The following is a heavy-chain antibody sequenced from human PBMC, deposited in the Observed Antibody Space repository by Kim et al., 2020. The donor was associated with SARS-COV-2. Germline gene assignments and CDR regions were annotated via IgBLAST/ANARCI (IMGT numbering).Heavy chain of an antibody. CDR3: ARGDGSGSYFVGYYYYYGMDV. Sequence: ASVKVSCKASGYTFTSYGISWVRQAPGQGLEWMGWISAYNGNTNYALKLQGRVTMTTDTSTSTAYMELRSLRSDDTAVYYCARGDGSGSYFVGYYYYYGMDVWGQGTTVTVSS. CDR1: GYTFTSYG. J-gene: IGHJ6*02. V-gene: IGHV1-18*04. D-gene: IGHD3-10*01. CDR2: ISAYNGNT.